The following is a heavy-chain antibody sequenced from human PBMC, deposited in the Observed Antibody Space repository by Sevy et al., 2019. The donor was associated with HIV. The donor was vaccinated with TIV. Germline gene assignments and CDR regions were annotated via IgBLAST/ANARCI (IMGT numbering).Heavy chain of an antibody. V-gene: IGHV3-13*01. J-gene: IGHJ2*01. CDR1: GFTFTDYD. D-gene: IGHD1-26*01. CDR3: VRAGGTFDSYWYFDL. Sequence: GGSLRLSCAASGFTFTDYDMHWVRQGSGRGLEWVSGISPVDDTNYPDFLKGRFTISRENATNSLFLQINSLRAEDTAVYYCVRAGGTFDSYWYFDLWGRGTLVTVSS. CDR2: ISPVDDT.